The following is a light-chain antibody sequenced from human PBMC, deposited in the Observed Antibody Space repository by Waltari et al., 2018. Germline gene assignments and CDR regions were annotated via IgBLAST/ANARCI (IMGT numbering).Light chain of an antibody. J-gene: IGLJ1*01. CDR3: SSYTSSSTYV. V-gene: IGLV2-14*01. CDR1: STAVGGYTY. Sequence: QPALPHPAPVPGPPGQSIPIPCPGTSTAVGGYTYFSWYQQHPGKAPKLMIYDVSKRPSGVSNRFSGSKSGNTASLTISGLQAEDEADYYCSSYTSSSTYVFGTGTKVTVL. CDR2: DVS.